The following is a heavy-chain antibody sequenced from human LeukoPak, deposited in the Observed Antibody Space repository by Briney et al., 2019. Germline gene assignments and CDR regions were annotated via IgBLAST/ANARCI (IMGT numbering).Heavy chain of an antibody. V-gene: IGHV4-59*01. CDR3: ARIDYRDYYYGMDV. Sequence: SETLSLTCAVYGGSFSGYYWSWIRQPPGKGLEWIGYIYYSGSTNYNPSLKSRVIISVDTSKNQFSLKLSSVTAADTAVYYCARIDYRDYYYGMDVWGQGTTVTVSS. J-gene: IGHJ6*02. CDR2: IYYSGST. CDR1: GGSFSGYY. D-gene: IGHD4-11*01.